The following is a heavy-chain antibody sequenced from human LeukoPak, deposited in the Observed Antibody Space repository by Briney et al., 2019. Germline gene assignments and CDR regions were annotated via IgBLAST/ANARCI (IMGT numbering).Heavy chain of an antibody. J-gene: IGHJ3*02. V-gene: IGHV3-74*01. CDR1: GFMFSSYW. Sequence: WGSLRLSCVASGFMFSSYWMNWVRQAPGKGLVWVSRINSDGSSTSYADSVKGRFTISRDNAKNTLFLQMNSLRAEDTAVYYCARGPGAFDIWGQGTMVTVSS. CDR3: ARGPGAFDI. CDR2: INSDGSST. D-gene: IGHD2-2*01.